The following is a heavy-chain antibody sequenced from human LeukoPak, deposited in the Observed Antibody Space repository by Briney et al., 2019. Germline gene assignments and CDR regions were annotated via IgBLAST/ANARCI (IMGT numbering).Heavy chain of an antibody. J-gene: IGHJ4*02. V-gene: IGHV3-30*18. D-gene: IGHD3-16*01. CDR2: ISYDATNK. Sequence: PGGSLRLSCEASGFTFRSYGMHWVHQAPGKGLDWVAVISYDATNKYYADSVKGRFTISRDNSKNTVYLQMNSLRFEDSAVYYCAKDLLGDYDDFWGQGTLVTVSS. CDR3: AKDLLGDYDDF. CDR1: GFTFRSYG.